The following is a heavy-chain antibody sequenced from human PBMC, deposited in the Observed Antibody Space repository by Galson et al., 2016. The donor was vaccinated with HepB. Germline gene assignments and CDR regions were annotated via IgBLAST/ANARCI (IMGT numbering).Heavy chain of an antibody. D-gene: IGHD2-2*01. J-gene: IGHJ4*02. Sequence: SLRLSCAASGFTFSSYGMHWVRQAPGKGLEWVAVISYDGNKKFYGDSVKGRFTISRDNSKDTLFLQMNSLSAEDTAVYYCAKDSLRRCNSSNCYSSVALWLWGQGTLVTVSS. CDR1: GFTFSSYG. CDR2: ISYDGNKK. V-gene: IGHV3-30*18. CDR3: AKDSLRRCNSSNCYSSVALWL.